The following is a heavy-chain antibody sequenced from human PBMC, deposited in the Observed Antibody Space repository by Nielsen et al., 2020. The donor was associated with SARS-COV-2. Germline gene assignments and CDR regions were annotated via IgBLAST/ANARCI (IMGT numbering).Heavy chain of an antibody. Sequence: WVRQAPGQGLEWMGRIIPILGIANYAQKFQGRVTITADKSTSTAYMELSSLRSEDTAVYSCARGSWYCSGGSCWGFYYYYGMDVWGQGTTVTVSS. V-gene: IGHV1-69*04. J-gene: IGHJ6*02. D-gene: IGHD2-15*01. CDR2: IIPILGIA. CDR3: ARGSWYCSGGSCWGFYYYYGMDV.